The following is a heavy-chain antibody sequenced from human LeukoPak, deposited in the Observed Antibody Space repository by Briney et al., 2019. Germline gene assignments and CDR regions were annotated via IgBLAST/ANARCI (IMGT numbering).Heavy chain of an antibody. CDR2: IYHSGST. Sequence: PSETLSLTCAASGYSISSGYYWGWIRQPPGKGLEWIGSIYHSGSTYYNPSLKSRVTISVDTSKNQFSLKLSSVTAADTAVYYCARRSYYYDSSGYYYPFDYWGQGTLVTVSS. V-gene: IGHV4-38-2*01. CDR1: GYSISSGYY. J-gene: IGHJ4*02. CDR3: ARRSYYYDSSGYYYPFDY. D-gene: IGHD3-22*01.